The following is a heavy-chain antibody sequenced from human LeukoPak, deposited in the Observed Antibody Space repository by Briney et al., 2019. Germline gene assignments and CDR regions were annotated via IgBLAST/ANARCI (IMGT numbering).Heavy chain of an antibody. CDR1: GFTFSSYW. CDR2: IKQDGSEK. D-gene: IGHD5-18*01. CDR3: ARDLGYSYEGYFDY. Sequence: QSGGSLRLSCAASGFTFSSYWMSWVRQAPWKGLEWVANIKQDGSEKYYVDSVKGRFTISRDNAKNSLYLQMNSLRAEDTAVYYCARDLGYSYEGYFDYWGQGTLVTVSS. J-gene: IGHJ4*02. V-gene: IGHV3-7*01.